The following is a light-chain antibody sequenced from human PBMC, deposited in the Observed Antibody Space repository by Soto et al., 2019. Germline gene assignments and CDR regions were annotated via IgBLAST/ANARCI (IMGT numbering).Light chain of an antibody. CDR1: QDISNY. V-gene: IGKV1-33*01. CDR3: QQYDNLPYT. J-gene: IGKJ2*01. CDR2: DAS. Sequence: DIQRTQSPSSLSASVGDRVTITCQASQDISNYLNWYQQKPGKAPKLLIYDASKLETGVPSRFRGSGSGTDFTFTISSLQPEDIATYYCQQYDNLPYTFGQGTKLEIK.